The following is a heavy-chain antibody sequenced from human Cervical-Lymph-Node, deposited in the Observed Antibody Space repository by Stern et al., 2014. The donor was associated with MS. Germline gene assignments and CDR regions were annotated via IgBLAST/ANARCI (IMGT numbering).Heavy chain of an antibody. V-gene: IGHV3-23*01. CDR3: AKSRTGYDILATAFDI. J-gene: IGHJ3*02. CDR1: GLTFRAYA. Sequence: VQLQESGGGLVQPGGSLRLSCAASGLTFRAYAMTWVRQAPGKGLEWVSAISGLGDSPYTADSVKGRFTISRDNSKNMLYLQMNSLRAEDTAVYYCAKSRTGYDILATAFDIWCQGTMVTVSS. D-gene: IGHD3/OR15-3a*01. CDR2: ISGLGDSP.